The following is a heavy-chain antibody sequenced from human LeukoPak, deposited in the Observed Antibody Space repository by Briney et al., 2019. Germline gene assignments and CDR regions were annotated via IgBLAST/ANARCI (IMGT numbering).Heavy chain of an antibody. CDR1: GYTFTSYD. J-gene: IGHJ6*03. Sequence: ASVKVSCKASGYTFTSYDINWVRQATGQGLERMGWMNPNSGNTGYAQKFQGRVTMTRNTSISTAYMELSSLRSEDTAVYYCARGRDGYNSHYYYYYMDVWGKGTTVTISS. V-gene: IGHV1-8*01. CDR2: MNPNSGNT. D-gene: IGHD5-24*01. CDR3: ARGRDGYNSHYYYYYMDV.